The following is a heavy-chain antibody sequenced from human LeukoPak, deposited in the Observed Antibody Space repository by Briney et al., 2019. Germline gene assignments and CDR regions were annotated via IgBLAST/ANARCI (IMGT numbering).Heavy chain of an antibody. CDR3: AREVATISYYFDY. CDR1: GYSFTSYW. CDR2: IYPGDSDT. J-gene: IGHJ4*02. D-gene: IGHD5-12*01. V-gene: IGHV5-51*01. Sequence: GESLKISCKGSGYSFTSYWLGWVRQMPGKGLEWMGIIYPGDSDTRYSPSFQGQVTISADKSISTAYLQWSSLKASDTAMYYCAREVATISYYFDYWGQGTLVTVSS.